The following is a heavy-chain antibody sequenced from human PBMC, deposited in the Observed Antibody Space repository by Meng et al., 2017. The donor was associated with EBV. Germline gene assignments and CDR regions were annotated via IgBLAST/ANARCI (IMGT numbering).Heavy chain of an antibody. CDR1: GFSLSTRGVG. Sequence: QITLKESGPTLVKPTQTLTLTCTFSGFSLSTRGVGVGWIRQPPGKALEWLALIYWDDDKRYGPSLKSRLTITKDTSKNQVVLTMTNMDPVDAATYYCAHIIAARPFDYWGQGTLVTVSS. CDR2: IYWDDDK. CDR3: AHIIAARPFDY. V-gene: IGHV2-5*05. J-gene: IGHJ4*02. D-gene: IGHD6-6*01.